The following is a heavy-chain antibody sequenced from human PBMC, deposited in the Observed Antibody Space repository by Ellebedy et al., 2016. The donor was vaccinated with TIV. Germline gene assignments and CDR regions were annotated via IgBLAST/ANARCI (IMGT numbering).Heavy chain of an antibody. Sequence: AASVKVSCKSSGYTFIDYGISWVRQALGQGLDWMGWVSAYSGNTNYADNLQGRVTMTTDTSTDTAYMELRSLRSDDTAVYYCARYSGSGTYYRNGMDVWGQGTTVTVSS. CDR1: GYTFIDYG. CDR2: VSAYSGNT. D-gene: IGHD3-10*01. CDR3: ARYSGSGTYYRNGMDV. V-gene: IGHV1-18*01. J-gene: IGHJ6*02.